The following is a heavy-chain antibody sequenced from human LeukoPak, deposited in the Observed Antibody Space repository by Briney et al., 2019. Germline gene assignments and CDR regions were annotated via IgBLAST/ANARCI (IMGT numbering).Heavy chain of an antibody. CDR1: GGSITSSSYY. J-gene: IGHJ3*02. Sequence: TSETLSLTCTVSGGSITSSSYYWGWIRQPPGKGLEWIGSVYYSGNTYYNSSLKSRITISVDTSKNQFSLRLSSVTAADTAIYYCTREYGFMTTVFHAFDIWGQGTMVTVSS. CDR2: VYYSGNT. V-gene: IGHV4-39*07. CDR3: TREYGFMTTVFHAFDI. D-gene: IGHD4-17*01.